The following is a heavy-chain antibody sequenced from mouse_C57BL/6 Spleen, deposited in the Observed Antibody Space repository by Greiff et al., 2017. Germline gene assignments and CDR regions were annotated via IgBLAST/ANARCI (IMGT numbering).Heavy chain of an antibody. CDR3: ARSLYDYEYYARDY. CDR2: INPYNGGT. J-gene: IGHJ4*01. CDR1: GYTFTDYY. V-gene: IGHV1-19*01. Sequence: VQLQQSGPVLVKPGASVKMSCKASGYTFTDYYMNWVKQSHGKSLEWLGVINPYNGGTSYNQKFKGKATLTVDKSSSTAYMELNSLTSEDSAVYYCARSLYDYEYYARDYWGQGTSVTVSS. D-gene: IGHD2-4*01.